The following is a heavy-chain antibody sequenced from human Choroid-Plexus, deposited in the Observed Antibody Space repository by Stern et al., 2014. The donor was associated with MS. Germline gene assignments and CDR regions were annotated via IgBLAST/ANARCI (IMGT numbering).Heavy chain of an antibody. CDR1: GFSFSSFG. D-gene: IGHD2/OR15-2a*01. V-gene: IGHV3-30*18. CDR3: AKDRQYLTFFFDF. Sequence: QVQLVQSGGGVVQPGRPLRLSCAASGFSFSSFGMHWVRQAPGKGLERVALISYDGSKDYADSVKGRFAISRDNSKNTLHLQMNSLRAEDTAVYYCAKDRQYLTFFFDFWGQGSLVTVSS. J-gene: IGHJ4*02. CDR2: ISYDGSK.